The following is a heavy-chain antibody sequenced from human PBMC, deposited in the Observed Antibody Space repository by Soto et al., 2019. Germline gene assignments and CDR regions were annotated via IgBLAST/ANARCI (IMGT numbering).Heavy chain of an antibody. CDR3: ARDRGYCTNGLCYGLDY. Sequence: QVHLVQSGAEVKKPGASVKVSCKASGYTFTSYGIIWVRQAPGQGLEWMGWISAYNGNINYAQKVQGRVSLTTDTSTSTAYMELRSLRSDDTAVYYCARDRGYCTNGLCYGLDYWGQGTLVTVSS. CDR1: GYTFTSYG. J-gene: IGHJ4*02. D-gene: IGHD2-8*01. CDR2: ISAYNGNI. V-gene: IGHV1-18*01.